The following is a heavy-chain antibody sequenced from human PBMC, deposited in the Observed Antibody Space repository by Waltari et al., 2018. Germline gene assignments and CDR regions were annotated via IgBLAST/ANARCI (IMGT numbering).Heavy chain of an antibody. D-gene: IGHD3-22*01. CDR1: GYTLTELS. V-gene: IGHV1-24*01. CDR3: ATVYYDSSGYYWVYFDY. CDR2: LDPEDGET. Sequence: QVQLVQSGAEVKKPGASVKVSCKVSGYTLTELSMHWVRQAPGKGLEWMGGLDPEDGETSYAQKFQGRVTMTEDTSTDTAYMELSSLRSEDTAVYYCATVYYDSSGYYWVYFDYWGQGTLVTVSS. J-gene: IGHJ4*02.